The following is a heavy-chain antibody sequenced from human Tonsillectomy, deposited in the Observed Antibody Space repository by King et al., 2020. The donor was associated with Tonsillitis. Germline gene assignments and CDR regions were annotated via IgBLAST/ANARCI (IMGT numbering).Heavy chain of an antibody. D-gene: IGHD6-13*01. Sequence: VQLVESGGGLVKPGGSLRLSCAASEFTFSSYSMNWVRQAPEKGLEWVSSISSSSGYIYYADSVKGRFTISRDNANNSLYLQMNSLRAEDTAVYYCARDQQLIRWGQGTLVTVSS. CDR3: ARDQQLIR. J-gene: IGHJ4*02. CDR2: ISSSSGYI. V-gene: IGHV3-21*01. CDR1: EFTFSSYS.